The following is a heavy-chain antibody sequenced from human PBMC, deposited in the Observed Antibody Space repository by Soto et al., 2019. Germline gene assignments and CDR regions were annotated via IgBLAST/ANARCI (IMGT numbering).Heavy chain of an antibody. J-gene: IGHJ5*02. CDR1: GDSVTRSRYY. CDR3: STEGGVVDANWFGP. Sequence: SETLSLTCTVSGDSVTRSRYYWGWIRQPPGKGLEWIGSIYYSGSTYYNPSLKSRITISIDTSKNQFSLNMNSMTAADTAVYYCSTEGGVVDANWFGPWGKGTLVTVDS. V-gene: IGHV4-39*02. CDR2: IYYSGST. D-gene: IGHD3-22*01.